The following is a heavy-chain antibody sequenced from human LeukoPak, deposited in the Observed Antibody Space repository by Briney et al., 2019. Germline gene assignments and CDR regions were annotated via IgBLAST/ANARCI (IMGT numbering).Heavy chain of an antibody. D-gene: IGHD2-15*01. CDR2: ISSSSSYI. CDR3: ARGPSSYCSGGSCYWFDP. J-gene: IGHJ5*02. Sequence: GGSLRLSCAASGFTFNNYAMSWVRQAPGKGLEWVSSISSSSSYIYYADSVKGRFTISRDNAKNSLYLQMNSLRAEDTAVYYCARGPSSYCSGGSCYWFDPWGQGTLVTVSS. CDR1: GFTFNNYA. V-gene: IGHV3-21*01.